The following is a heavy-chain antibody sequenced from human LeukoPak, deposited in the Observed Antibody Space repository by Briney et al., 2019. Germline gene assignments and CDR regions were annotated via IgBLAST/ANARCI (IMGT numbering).Heavy chain of an antibody. CDR3: ASESEGWFDP. J-gene: IGHJ5*02. V-gene: IGHV4-30-4*01. CDR1: GGSISSGEYH. Sequence: SQTLFLTCTVSGGSISSGEYHWTWIRQPPGKGLEWIGNIYYSGSTYYKSSLKSRITISVDTSKNQFSLKLSSVTAADTAVYYCASESEGWFDPWGQGTLVTISS. CDR2: IYYSGST.